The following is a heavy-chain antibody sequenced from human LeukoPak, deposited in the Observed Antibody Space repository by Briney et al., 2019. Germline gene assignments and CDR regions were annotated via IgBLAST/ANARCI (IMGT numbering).Heavy chain of an antibody. CDR2: ISYDGSNK. J-gene: IGHJ4*02. CDR3: ANLWFGELLYGYYFDY. CDR1: GFTFSSYA. D-gene: IGHD3-10*01. V-gene: IGHV3-30-3*01. Sequence: PGGSLRLSCAASGFTFSSYAMHWVRQAPGKGLEWVAVISYDGSNKYYADSVKGRFTISRDNSKNTLYLQMNSLRAEDTAVYYCANLWFGELLYGYYFDYWGQGTLVTVSS.